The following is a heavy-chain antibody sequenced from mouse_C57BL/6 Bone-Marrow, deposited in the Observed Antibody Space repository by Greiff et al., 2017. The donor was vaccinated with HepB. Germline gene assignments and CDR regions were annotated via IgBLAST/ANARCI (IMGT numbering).Heavy chain of an antibody. J-gene: IGHJ3*01. CDR1: GYTFTSYW. Sequence: QVQLQQPGAELVRPGSSVKLSCKASGYTFTSYWMDWVKQRPGQGLEWIGNIYPSDSETHYNQKFKDKATLTVDKSSSTAYMQLSSLTSEDSAVYYSARGLLRRLAYWGQGTLVTVSA. V-gene: IGHV1-61*01. D-gene: IGHD2-3*01. CDR2: IYPSDSET. CDR3: ARGLLRRLAY.